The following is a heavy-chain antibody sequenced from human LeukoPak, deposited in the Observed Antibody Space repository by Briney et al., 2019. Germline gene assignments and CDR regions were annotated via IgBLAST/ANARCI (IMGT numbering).Heavy chain of an antibody. Sequence: GGSLRLSCAASGFTFSSYSMNWVRQAPGKGLEWVSSISSSSSYIYYADSVKGRFTISRDNAKNSLYLQMNSLRAEDTAVYYCARLRNDYGDYDAFDIWGQGIMVTVSS. CDR3: ARLRNDYGDYDAFDI. CDR2: ISSSSSYI. V-gene: IGHV3-21*01. J-gene: IGHJ3*02. CDR1: GFTFSSYS. D-gene: IGHD4-17*01.